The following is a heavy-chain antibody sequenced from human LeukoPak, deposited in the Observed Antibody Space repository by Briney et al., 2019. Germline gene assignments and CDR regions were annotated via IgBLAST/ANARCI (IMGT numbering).Heavy chain of an antibody. V-gene: IGHV1-2*02. D-gene: IGHD3-10*01. J-gene: IGHJ4*02. Sequence: GASVKVSCKASGYTSTGYYMHWVRQAPGQGLEWMGWINPNSGGTNYAQKFQGRVTMTRDTSISTAYMEPSRLRSDDTAVYYCARGTMVRGVISEVGYWGQGTLVTVSS. CDR3: ARGTMVRGVISEVGY. CDR2: INPNSGGT. CDR1: GYTSTGYY.